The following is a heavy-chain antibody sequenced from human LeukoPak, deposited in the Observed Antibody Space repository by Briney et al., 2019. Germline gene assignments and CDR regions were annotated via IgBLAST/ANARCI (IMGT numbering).Heavy chain of an antibody. CDR3: ARVKYGSGSYYNTRNNWFDS. CDR2: INHSGST. J-gene: IGHJ5*01. V-gene: IGHV4-34*01. Sequence: SETLSLTCAVYGGSFSGYYWSWIRQPPGKGLEWIGEINHSGSTNYNPSLKSRVTISVDTSKNQFSLKLSSVTAADTAVYYCARVKYGSGSYYNTRNNWFDSWGQGTLVTVSS. CDR1: GGSFSGYY. D-gene: IGHD3-10*01.